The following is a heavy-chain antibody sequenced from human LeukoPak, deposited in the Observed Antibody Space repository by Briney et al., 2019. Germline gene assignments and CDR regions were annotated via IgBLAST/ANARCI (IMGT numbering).Heavy chain of an antibody. Sequence: GGSLRLSCAASGFTFSSYAMHWVRQAPGKGLEWVAVISHDGSNRYYADSVKGRFTISRDNSKNTLYLQMNSLRAEDTAVYYCARDPALAYCGGDCSTGWYMDVWGKGTTVTVSS. V-gene: IGHV3-30*04. CDR3: ARDPALAYCGGDCSTGWYMDV. CDR1: GFTFSSYA. CDR2: ISHDGSNR. J-gene: IGHJ6*03. D-gene: IGHD2-21*02.